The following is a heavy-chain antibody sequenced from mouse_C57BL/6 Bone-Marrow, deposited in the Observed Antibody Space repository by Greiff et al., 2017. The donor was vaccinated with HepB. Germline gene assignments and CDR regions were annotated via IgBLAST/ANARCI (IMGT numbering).Heavy chain of an antibody. CDR1: GFTFSDFY. J-gene: IGHJ1*03. Sequence: EVNVVESGGGLVQSGRSLRLSCATSGFTFSDFYMEWVRQAPGKGLEWIAASRNKANDYTTEYSASVKGRFIVSRDTSQSILYLQMNALRAEDTAIYYCARGDGYYDWYFDVWGTGTTVTVSS. D-gene: IGHD2-3*01. V-gene: IGHV7-1*01. CDR3: ARGDGYYDWYFDV. CDR2: SRNKANDYTT.